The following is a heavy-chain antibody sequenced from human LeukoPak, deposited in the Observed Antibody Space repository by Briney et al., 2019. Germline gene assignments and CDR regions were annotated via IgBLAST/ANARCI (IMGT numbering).Heavy chain of an antibody. CDR2: LSGRGDNT. D-gene: IGHD3-10*01. Sequence: GGSLRLSCAASGFTFSNYAMTWVRQAPGEGLEWVSSLSGRGDNTFYADSVKGGFTISRDNSENTLHLQMNSLRAEETAVYYCAKAYYYRSPSYYVAFHCWGQGTLVTVSS. J-gene: IGHJ4*02. CDR1: GFTFSNYA. V-gene: IGHV3-23*01. CDR3: AKAYYYRSPSYYVAFHC.